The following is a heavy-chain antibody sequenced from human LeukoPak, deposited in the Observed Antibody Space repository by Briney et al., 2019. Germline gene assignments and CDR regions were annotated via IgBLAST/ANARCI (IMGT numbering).Heavy chain of an antibody. CDR3: TTLITI. CDR1: GFTFSSYA. Sequence: GGSLRLSCAASGFTFSSYAMHWVRQAPGKGLEWVAVISHDGSNKYYADSVKGRFTISRDNSKNTLYLQMHSLRPEDTAVYHCTTLITIWGQGTLVTVSA. CDR2: ISHDGSNK. V-gene: IGHV3-30*03. D-gene: IGHD4-23*01. J-gene: IGHJ4*02.